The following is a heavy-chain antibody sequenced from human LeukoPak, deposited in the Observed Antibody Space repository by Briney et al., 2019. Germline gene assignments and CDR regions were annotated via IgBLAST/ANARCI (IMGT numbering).Heavy chain of an antibody. Sequence: SETLSLTCTVSGGSISSGGYYWSWIRPHPGKGLEWIGYIYYSGSTYYNPSLKSRVTISVDTSKNQFSLKLSSVTAADTAVYYCARVKDYDTPEIDYWGQGTLVTVSS. CDR2: IYYSGST. D-gene: IGHD3-22*01. J-gene: IGHJ4*02. CDR1: GGSISSGGYY. V-gene: IGHV4-31*03. CDR3: ARVKDYDTPEIDY.